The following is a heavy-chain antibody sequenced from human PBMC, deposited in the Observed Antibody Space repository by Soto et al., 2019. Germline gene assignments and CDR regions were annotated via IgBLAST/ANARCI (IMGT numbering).Heavy chain of an antibody. CDR1: GFTFSSYG. D-gene: IGHD4-17*01. Sequence: QVQLVESGGGVVQPGRSLRLSCAASGFTFSSYGMHWVRQAPGKGLEWVAIISYDGSEKYYAGSVKGRFIISRDNSKNTLYLQMNSLRAEDTAVYYCAKGAVTSSLYYFDYWGQGTLVTVSS. V-gene: IGHV3-30*18. CDR2: ISYDGSEK. CDR3: AKGAVTSSLYYFDY. J-gene: IGHJ4*02.